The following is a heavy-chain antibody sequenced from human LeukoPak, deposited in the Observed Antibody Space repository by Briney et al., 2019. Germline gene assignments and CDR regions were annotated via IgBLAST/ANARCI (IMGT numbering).Heavy chain of an antibody. CDR3: ARVSYSSSRGFDY. D-gene: IGHD6-6*01. CDR1: GGSFSGYY. J-gene: IGHJ4*02. CDR2: INHSGST. V-gene: IGHV4-34*01. Sequence: PSETLSLTCAVYGGSFSGYYWSWIRQPPGKGLEWIGEINHSGSTNYNPSLKSRVTISVDTSKNQFSLKLSSVTVADTAVYYCARVSYSSSRGFDYWGQGTLVTVSS.